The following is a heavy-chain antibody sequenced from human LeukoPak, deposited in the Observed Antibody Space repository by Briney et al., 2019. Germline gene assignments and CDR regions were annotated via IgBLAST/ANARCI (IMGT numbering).Heavy chain of an antibody. Sequence: ASVKVSCKASGYTFTSYYMHWVRQAPGQGLEWMGIINPSGGSTSYAQKFQGRVTMTRDTSTSTVYMELSSLRSEDTAVYYCARATVPAAIPIQPNFDYWGQGTLVTVSS. D-gene: IGHD2-2*01. CDR1: GYTFTSYY. J-gene: IGHJ4*02. CDR3: ARATVPAAIPIQPNFDY. CDR2: INPSGGST. V-gene: IGHV1-46*01.